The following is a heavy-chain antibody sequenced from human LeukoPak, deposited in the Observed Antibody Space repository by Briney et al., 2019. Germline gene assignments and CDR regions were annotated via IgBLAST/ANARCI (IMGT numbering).Heavy chain of an antibody. CDR3: AKDPAYYYDSSGYYDY. D-gene: IGHD3-22*01. J-gene: IGHJ4*02. CDR2: ISGSGGST. V-gene: IGHV3-23*01. Sequence: GGSRRLSCAASGFTFSSYAMSWVRQAPGKGLEWVSAISGSGGSTYYADSVKGRFTISRDNSKDTLYLQMNSLRAEDTAVYYCAKDPAYYYDSSGYYDYWGQGTLVTVSS. CDR1: GFTFSSYA.